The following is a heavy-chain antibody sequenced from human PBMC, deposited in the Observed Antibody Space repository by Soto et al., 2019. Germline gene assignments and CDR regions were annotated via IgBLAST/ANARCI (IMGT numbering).Heavy chain of an antibody. D-gene: IGHD1-26*01. Sequence: ASVKVSCKASGYTFTSYGISWVRQAPGQGLEWMGWISAYNGNTNYAQKLQGRVTMTTDTSTSTAYMELRSLRSDDTAVYYCAREGAIVGATSGSDYWGQGTLVTVSS. J-gene: IGHJ4*02. CDR2: ISAYNGNT. CDR1: GYTFTSYG. CDR3: AREGAIVGATSGSDY. V-gene: IGHV1-18*01.